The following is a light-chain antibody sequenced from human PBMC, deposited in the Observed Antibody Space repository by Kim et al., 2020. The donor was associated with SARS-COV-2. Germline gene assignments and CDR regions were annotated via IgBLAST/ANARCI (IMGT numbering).Light chain of an antibody. J-gene: IGLJ3*02. V-gene: IGLV6-57*01. CDR3: QSYDSGITYWV. CDR1: SGSIASSY. Sequence: NFMLTQPPSVSESPGKTVTISCTRSSGSIASSYVKRYQQRPGSSPTTEIFENNERPSGVPDRFSGSIDSSTTSVSLTISGLKTEEEADYYCQSYDSGITYWVFGGGTEITVL. CDR2: ENN.